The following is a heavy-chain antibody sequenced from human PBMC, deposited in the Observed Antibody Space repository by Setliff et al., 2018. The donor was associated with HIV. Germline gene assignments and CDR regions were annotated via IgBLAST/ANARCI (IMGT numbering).Heavy chain of an antibody. V-gene: IGHV4-4*08. D-gene: IGHD1-26*01. J-gene: IGHJ6*03. CDR1: GGSMSTYY. CDR3: ARIVRWELVATSTFFYYYMDV. Sequence: PSETLSLTCTVSGGSMSTYYWSWIRQPPGKGLEWIGYIYTSGSTNYNPSLRSRVTISVDTSKNHFSLRLSSVTAADTAVYYCARIVRWELVATSTFFYYYMDVWGKGTTVTVSS. CDR2: IYTSGST.